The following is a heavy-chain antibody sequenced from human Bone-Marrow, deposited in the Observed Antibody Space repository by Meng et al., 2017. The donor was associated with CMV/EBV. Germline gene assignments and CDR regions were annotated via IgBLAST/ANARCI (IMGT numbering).Heavy chain of an antibody. J-gene: IGHJ4*02. CDR2: ISVYNGDT. Sequence: QVQLVQSGAEAKKPWASVKVSCKASGYTFITYGISWVRQAPGQGLEWMGWISVYNGDTNYAENFQGRVTMTTDRSTSTAYLELRSLRFDDTAVYYCARDMSRPDYWGQGTLVTVSS. CDR1: GYTFITYG. V-gene: IGHV1-18*01. D-gene: IGHD3-10*02. CDR3: ARDMSRPDY.